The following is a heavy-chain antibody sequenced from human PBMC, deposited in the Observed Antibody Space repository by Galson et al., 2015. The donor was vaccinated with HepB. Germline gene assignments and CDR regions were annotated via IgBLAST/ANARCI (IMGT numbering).Heavy chain of an antibody. V-gene: IGHV4/OR15-8*01. CDR2: ISHSGSA. D-gene: IGHD2-15*01. CDR3: ARSRGLTNAFDM. Sequence: WVRQPPGKGLEWIGEISHSGSANYNPSLTGRVLISIDKSKNSFSLTLTSMIAADTAVYYCARSRGLTNAFDMWGQGTMVTVSS. J-gene: IGHJ3*02.